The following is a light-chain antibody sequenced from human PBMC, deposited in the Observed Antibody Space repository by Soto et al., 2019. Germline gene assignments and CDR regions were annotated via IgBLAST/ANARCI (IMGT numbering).Light chain of an antibody. J-gene: IGKJ3*01. V-gene: IGKV3-11*01. CDR1: QSVSSY. CDR3: QQRSNRPAGFT. CDR2: DAS. Sequence: EIVLTQSPATLSLSPGERATLSCRASQSVSSYLAWYQQKPGQAPRLLIYDASNRATGIPARFSGSGSGTDFTLTISSLEPEAFAVHYCQQRSNRPAGFTFGPGTKVDIK.